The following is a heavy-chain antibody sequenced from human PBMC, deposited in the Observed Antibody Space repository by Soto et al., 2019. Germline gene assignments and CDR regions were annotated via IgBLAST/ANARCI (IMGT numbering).Heavy chain of an antibody. CDR2: IIPILGIA. CDR1: GGTFSSYT. V-gene: IGHV1-69*02. Sequence: SVKVSCKASGGTFSSYTISWVRQAPGQGLEWMGRIIPILGIANYAQKFQGRVTITADKSTSTAYMELSSLRSEDTAVYYCEAGYSSGWEDYWGQGTLVTVSS. D-gene: IGHD6-19*01. J-gene: IGHJ4*02. CDR3: EAGYSSGWEDY.